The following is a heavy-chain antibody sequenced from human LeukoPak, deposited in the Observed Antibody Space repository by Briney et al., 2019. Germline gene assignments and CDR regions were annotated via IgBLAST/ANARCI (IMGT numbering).Heavy chain of an antibody. CDR1: GGSISSYH. CDR3: ARVSKYSSSWGYYYYYYMDV. Sequence: SETLSLACTVSGGSISSYHWSWIRQPPGKGLEWIGYIYYSGSTNYNPSLKSRVTISVDTSKNQFSLKLSSVTAADTAVYYCARVSKYSSSWGYYYYYYMDVWGKGTTVTVSS. CDR2: IYYSGST. V-gene: IGHV4-59*01. D-gene: IGHD6-6*01. J-gene: IGHJ6*03.